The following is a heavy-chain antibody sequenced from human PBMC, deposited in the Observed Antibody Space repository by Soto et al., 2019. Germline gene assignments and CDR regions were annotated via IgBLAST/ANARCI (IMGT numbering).Heavy chain of an antibody. CDR1: GFTFSSYS. CDR2: ISSSSSYI. V-gene: IGHV3-21*01. Sequence: EVQLVESWGGLVKPGGSLRLSCAASGFTFSSYSMNWVRQAPGKGLEWVSSISSSSSYIYYADSVKGRFTISRDNAKNSLYLQMNSLRAEDTAVYYCARESLLRYFSPALFDPWGQGTLVTVSS. D-gene: IGHD3-9*01. CDR3: ARESLLRYFSPALFDP. J-gene: IGHJ5*02.